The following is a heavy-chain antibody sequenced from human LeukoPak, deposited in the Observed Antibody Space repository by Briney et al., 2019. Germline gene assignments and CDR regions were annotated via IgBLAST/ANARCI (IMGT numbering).Heavy chain of an antibody. CDR1: GFTFSSYA. CDR2: INTSGGST. V-gene: IGHV3-23*01. J-gene: IGHJ4*02. Sequence: GGSLRLSCAVSGFTFSSYAMSWVRQAPGKGLEWVSTINTSGGSTYYADSVKGRFTISRDNSKNTLYLQMNSLRAEDTAVYYCAKVGRIRSPGDDHYWGQGTLVTVSS. D-gene: IGHD2-15*01. CDR3: AKVGRIRSPGDDHY.